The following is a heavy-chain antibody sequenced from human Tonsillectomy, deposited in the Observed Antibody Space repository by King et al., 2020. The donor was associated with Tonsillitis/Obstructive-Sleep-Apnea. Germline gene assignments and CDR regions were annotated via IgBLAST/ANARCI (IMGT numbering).Heavy chain of an antibody. V-gene: IGHV5-51*01. CDR1: GYSFTSYW. Sequence: VQLVESGAEVKKPGESLKISCKGSGYSFTSYWIGRVGQMPGKGLEWTGIIYPGDSDTRYNPSFQGQVTISADKSFRTAYLQWSSLKASDTAMYYCARRKGRRYAFDIWGQGTMVTVSS. CDR2: IYPGDSDT. J-gene: IGHJ3*02. CDR3: ARRKGRRYAFDI. D-gene: IGHD1-26*01.